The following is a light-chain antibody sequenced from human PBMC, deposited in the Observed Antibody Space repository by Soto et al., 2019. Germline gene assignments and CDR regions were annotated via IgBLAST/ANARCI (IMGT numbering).Light chain of an antibody. Sequence: DVQMTQSPSALSASVGDGVTITCRASQGIGNYLAWFQQQQGKAPKRLIYFAYSVQYGVPSRFSGSGSGTQSTLTISGLQPEDFATYYCLQYSSYPWTFGQGTKVEI. J-gene: IGKJ1*01. CDR3: LQYSSYPWT. CDR2: FAY. CDR1: QGIGNY. V-gene: IGKV1-17*03.